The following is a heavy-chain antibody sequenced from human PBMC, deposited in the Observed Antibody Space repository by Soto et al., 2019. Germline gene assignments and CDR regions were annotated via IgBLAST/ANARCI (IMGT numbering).Heavy chain of an antibody. CDR3: AKAKNDYNWDNRPPFDY. Sequence: GGCLRLSCEASGFTLRNYAMTWIRQAPGKGLEWVSLISANDVGTYYAESVKTRFTISTDQSRNTVYLQMDSLRADDTAIYYCAKAKNDYNWDNRPPFDYWGQGTLVTVSS. V-gene: IGHV3-23*01. CDR1: GFTLRNYA. D-gene: IGHD1-20*01. J-gene: IGHJ4*02. CDR2: ISANDVGT.